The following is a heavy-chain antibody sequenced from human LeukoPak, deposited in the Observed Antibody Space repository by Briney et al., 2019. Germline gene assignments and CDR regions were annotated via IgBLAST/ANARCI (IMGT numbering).Heavy chain of an antibody. V-gene: IGHV4-38-2*01. CDR1: GHSISTGYY. CDR3: ASYYASGVSAYNYYGMDV. Sequence: PSETLSLTCAVSGHSISTGYYWGWIRQPPGKGLEWIGSMSHNRGTYYNPSLKSRVTISMDTSKNQISLRLTSVTAADTAVYYCASYYASGVSAYNYYGMDVWGKGTTVTDSS. D-gene: IGHD3-10*01. CDR2: MSHNRGT. J-gene: IGHJ6*04.